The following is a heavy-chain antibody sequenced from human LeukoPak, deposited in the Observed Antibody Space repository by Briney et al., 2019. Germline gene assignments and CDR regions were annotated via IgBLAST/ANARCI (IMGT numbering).Heavy chain of an antibody. CDR2: ISSDGSNK. Sequence: GGSLRLSCAASGFTFSSYAMHWVRQAPGKGLEWVAVISSDGSNKNYADSVKGRFTISRDNSKNTLYLQMNSLRAEDTAVYYCARGRYGMDVWGQGTTVTVSS. J-gene: IGHJ6*02. CDR1: GFTFSSYA. CDR3: ARGRYGMDV. V-gene: IGHV3-30-3*01.